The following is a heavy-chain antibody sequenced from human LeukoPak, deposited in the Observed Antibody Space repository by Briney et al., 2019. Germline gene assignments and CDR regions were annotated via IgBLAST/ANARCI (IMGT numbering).Heavy chain of an antibody. CDR1: GGSVSSYS. D-gene: IGHD4-17*01. Sequence: PSETLSLTCTVSGGSVSSYSWSWIRQPPGKGLEWVGDIFYSETTNYNPSLKSRVTISEDTSKNQLSPIVSSVTAADTAVYYCARGRYGDFPHHAFDIWGQGTVVTVSS. V-gene: IGHV4-59*02. CDR2: IFYSETT. CDR3: ARGRYGDFPHHAFDI. J-gene: IGHJ3*02.